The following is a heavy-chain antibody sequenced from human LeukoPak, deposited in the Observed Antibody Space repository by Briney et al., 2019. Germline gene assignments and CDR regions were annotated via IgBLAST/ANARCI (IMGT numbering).Heavy chain of an antibody. CDR3: AKSRESYWVPEFDY. Sequence: GGSLRLSCAASGFTFSSYAMSWVRQAPGKGLEWVSDISGAGGSTDYADSVKGRFTVSRDSSKNTLYLQMNSLRAEDRAVYYCAKSRESYWVPEFDYWGQGTLVTVSS. V-gene: IGHV3-23*01. J-gene: IGHJ4*02. CDR2: ISGAGGST. D-gene: IGHD2-2*01. CDR1: GFTFSSYA.